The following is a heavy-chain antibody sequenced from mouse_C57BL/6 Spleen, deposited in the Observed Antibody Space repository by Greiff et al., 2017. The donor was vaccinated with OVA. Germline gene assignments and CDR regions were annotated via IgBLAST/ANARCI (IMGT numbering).Heavy chain of an antibody. CDR3: TRSGQLRLRDY. J-gene: IGHJ2*01. CDR2: IDPETGGT. CDR1: GYTFTDYE. V-gene: IGHV1-15*01. D-gene: IGHD3-2*02. Sequence: QVQLQQSGAELVRPGASVTLSCKASGYTFTDYEMHWVKQTPVHGLEWIGAIDPETGGTAYNQKFKGEAILTADKSSSTAYMELRSLTSEDSAVYYCTRSGQLRLRDYWGQGTTLTVSS.